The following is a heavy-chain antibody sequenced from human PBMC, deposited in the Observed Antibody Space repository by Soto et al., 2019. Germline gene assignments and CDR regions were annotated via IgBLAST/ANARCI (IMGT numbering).Heavy chain of an antibody. V-gene: IGHV4-31*03. CDR2: IYYSGST. J-gene: IGHJ4*02. CDR1: GGSISSGGYY. D-gene: IGHD3-22*01. Sequence: SETLSLTCTVSGGSISSGGYYWSWIRQHPGKGLEWIGYIYYSGSTYYNPSLKSRVTISVDTSKNQFSLKLSSATAADTAVYYCATHPRGYYDSSGVPVDYWGQGTLVTVSS. CDR3: ATHPRGYYDSSGVPVDY.